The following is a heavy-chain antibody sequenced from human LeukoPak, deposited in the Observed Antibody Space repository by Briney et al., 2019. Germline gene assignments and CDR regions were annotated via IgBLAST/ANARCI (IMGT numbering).Heavy chain of an antibody. CDR1: GFTFISYA. V-gene: IGHV3-23*01. CDR2: ISGSGGSI. CDR3: AKGGCSGGSCYFEY. Sequence: GGSLRLSCAASGFTFISYAMSWVRQAPGKGLEWVSAISGSGGSIYYADSVKGRFTVSRDNSKNTLYLQMNSLRAEDTAVYYCAKGGCSGGSCYFEYWGQGTLVTVSS. J-gene: IGHJ4*02. D-gene: IGHD2-15*01.